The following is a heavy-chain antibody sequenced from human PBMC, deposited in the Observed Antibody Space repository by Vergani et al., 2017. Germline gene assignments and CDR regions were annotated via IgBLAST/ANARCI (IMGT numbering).Heavy chain of an antibody. CDR1: GFTFSDYY. CDR3: ARDWGEYQLPLTYYYYYYGMDV. CDR2: ISSSGSTI. D-gene: IGHD2-2*01. V-gene: IGHV3-11*01. J-gene: IGHJ6*02. Sequence: QVQLVESGGGLVKPGGSLRLSCAASGFTFSDYYMSWIRQAPGKGLEWVSYISSSGSTIYYADSVKGRFTISRDNAKNSLYLQMNSLRAEDTAVYYCARDWGEYQLPLTYYYYYYGMDVWGQGTTVTVSS.